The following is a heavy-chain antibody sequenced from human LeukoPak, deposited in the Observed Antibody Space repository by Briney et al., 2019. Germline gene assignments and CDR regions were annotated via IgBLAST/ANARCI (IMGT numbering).Heavy chain of an antibody. J-gene: IGHJ4*02. CDR3: ARHDGFGGVRDPDY. CDR2: IYPSDSDT. CDR1: GYSFTNYW. V-gene: IGHV5-51*01. D-gene: IGHD3-16*01. Sequence: GESLKISCKGSGYSFTNYWIGWVRQLPGKGLEWMGIIYPSDSDTRYSPSFQGQVTISADKSISTAYLQWSSLKASDTAIYYCARHDGFGGVRDPDYWGRGTLVTVSS.